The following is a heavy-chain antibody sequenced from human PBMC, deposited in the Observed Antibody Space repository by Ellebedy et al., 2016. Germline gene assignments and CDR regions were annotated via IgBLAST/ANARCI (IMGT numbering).Heavy chain of an antibody. CDR1: GASISTYY. CDR2: MSYSGST. J-gene: IGHJ4*02. V-gene: IGHV4-59*01. Sequence: SETLSLTCTVSGASISTYYWSWIRQPPGKGLEWIGYMSYSGSTNYNPSLKSRVTISLDTSKNQFSLKLSSVTAADTAVYYCARETMVRGMYYFDYWGQGTLVTVSS. D-gene: IGHD3-10*01. CDR3: ARETMVRGMYYFDY.